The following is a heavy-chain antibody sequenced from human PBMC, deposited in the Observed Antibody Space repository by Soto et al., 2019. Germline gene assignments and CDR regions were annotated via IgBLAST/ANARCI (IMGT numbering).Heavy chain of an antibody. Sequence: LSLTCIVSAGSISSGAYYWSWIRQHPGQGLEWIGYIYYSGSTYYNPSLKSRVTISVDTSKNQFSLKLSSVTAADTAVYYCARALGMGVPAAMPPWSNWFDPWGQGTLVTVSS. D-gene: IGHD2-2*01. J-gene: IGHJ5*02. V-gene: IGHV4-31*03. CDR3: ARALGMGVPAAMPPWSNWFDP. CDR2: IYYSGST. CDR1: AGSISSGAYY.